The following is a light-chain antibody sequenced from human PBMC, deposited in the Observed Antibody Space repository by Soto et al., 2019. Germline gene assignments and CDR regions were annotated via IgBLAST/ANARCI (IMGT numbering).Light chain of an antibody. J-gene: IGLJ1*01. CDR1: KNDIGVYDF. Sequence: QSALTQPPSASGSPGQSVTISCTGTKNDIGVYDFVSWYQHHPGKAPRLIIYEVVQRPSGVPDRFSGSKSGNTASLTVSGLQAADEADYFCKSYAGSKTYVFGSGNKVTVL. CDR2: EVV. V-gene: IGLV2-8*01. CDR3: KSYAGSKTYV.